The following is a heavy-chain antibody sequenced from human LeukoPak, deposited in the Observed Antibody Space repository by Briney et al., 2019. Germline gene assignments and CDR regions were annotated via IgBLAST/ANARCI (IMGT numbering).Heavy chain of an antibody. CDR2: IKQDGSEK. CDR3: ARVIVVVITSYLDY. J-gene: IGHJ4*02. V-gene: IGHV3-7*01. Sequence: GGSLRLSCAASGFTFSSYWMSWVRQAPGKGLEGVANIKQDGSEKYYVDSVKGRFTISRDNAKNSLYLQMNSLRAEDTAVYYCARVIVVVITSYLDYWGQGTLVTVSS. D-gene: IGHD3-22*01. CDR1: GFTFSSYW.